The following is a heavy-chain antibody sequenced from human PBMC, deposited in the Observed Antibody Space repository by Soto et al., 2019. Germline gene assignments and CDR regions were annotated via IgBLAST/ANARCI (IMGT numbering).Heavy chain of an antibody. CDR1: GGSISSGGYY. J-gene: IGHJ5*02. Sequence: QVQLQESGPGLVKPSQTLSLTCTVSGGSISSGGYYWSWIRQQPGKGLEWIGYIYYSGSTYYNPSLKSRVTISVDTSKNQFSLKLSSVTAADTAVYYCARGNYYDSSGYSEFDPWGQGTLVTVSS. CDR2: IYYSGST. CDR3: ARGNYYDSSGYSEFDP. D-gene: IGHD3-22*01. V-gene: IGHV4-31*03.